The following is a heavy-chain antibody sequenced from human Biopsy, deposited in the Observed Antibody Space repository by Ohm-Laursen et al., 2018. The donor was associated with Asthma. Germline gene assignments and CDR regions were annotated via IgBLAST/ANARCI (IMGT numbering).Heavy chain of an antibody. CDR2: IKHDGSEK. CDR3: ARTFHFWSPYHAEHYQL. V-gene: IGHV3-7*01. D-gene: IGHD3-3*02. J-gene: IGHJ1*01. Sequence: GSLRLSCAASGFTFGDYCMSWVRQVPGKGLEWVANIKHDGSEKNHVDSLKGRFTISRDNAKNSLYLLMNSLRAEDTAVYYCARTFHFWSPYHAEHYQLWGQGTLVTVSS. CDR1: GFTFGDYC.